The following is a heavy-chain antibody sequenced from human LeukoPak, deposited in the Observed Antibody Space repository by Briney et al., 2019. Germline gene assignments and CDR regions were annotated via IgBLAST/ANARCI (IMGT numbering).Heavy chain of an antibody. V-gene: IGHV3-43*01. CDR1: GFTFSAYG. D-gene: IGHD4-23*01. CDR2: ISWDGGST. CDR3: AKGPALTVVIFMDV. Sequence: GGSLRLSCAASGFTFSAYGMYWVRQAPGKGLEWVSLISWDGGSTYYADSVKGRFTISRDNSKNSLYLQMNSLRTEDTALYYCAKGPALTVVIFMDVWGQGTTVTVSS. J-gene: IGHJ6*02.